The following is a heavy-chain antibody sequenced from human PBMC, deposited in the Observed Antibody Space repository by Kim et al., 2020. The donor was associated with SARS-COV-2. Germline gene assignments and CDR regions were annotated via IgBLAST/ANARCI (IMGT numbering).Heavy chain of an antibody. CDR3: ARIFGRNGYNSWITFDL. CDR2: IYHSGST. V-gene: IGHV4-59*01. Sequence: SETLSLTCSVSGGSISSNYWSWIRQPPGKGLEWIGYIYHSGSTNYNPSLKSRVTISVDTSKNQFSLKLISVTAADTAVYYCARIFGRNGYNSWITFDLWGQGTMVTVSS. CDR1: GGSISSNY. D-gene: IGHD5-12*01. J-gene: IGHJ3*01.